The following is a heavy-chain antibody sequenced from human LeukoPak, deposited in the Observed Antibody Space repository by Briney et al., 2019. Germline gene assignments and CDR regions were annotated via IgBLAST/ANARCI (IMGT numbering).Heavy chain of an antibody. CDR3: ARGRAYSSGWYGVY. CDR1: GYTFTSYD. CDR2: MNPNSGNT. Sequence: GASVKLSCKASGYTFTSYDINWVRQATGQGLEWMGWMNPNSGNTGYAQKFQGRVTMTRNTSISTAYMELSSLRSEDTAVYYCARGRAYSSGWYGVYWGQGTLVTVSS. D-gene: IGHD6-19*01. J-gene: IGHJ4*02. V-gene: IGHV1-8*01.